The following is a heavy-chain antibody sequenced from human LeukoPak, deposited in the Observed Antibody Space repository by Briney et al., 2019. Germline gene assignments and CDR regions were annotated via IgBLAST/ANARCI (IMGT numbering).Heavy chain of an antibody. V-gene: IGHV1-18*01. CDR3: ARGSRFHFLDY. D-gene: IGHD2/OR15-2a*01. Sequence: ASVKVSCKASGYTFTSYGISWVRQAPGQGLEWMGWTSAYNSNTNYAQKLQGIVTMTTDTSTSTAYMELRSLRSDDTAVYYCARGSRFHFLDYWGQGTLVTVSS. CDR2: TSAYNSNT. J-gene: IGHJ4*02. CDR1: GYTFTSYG.